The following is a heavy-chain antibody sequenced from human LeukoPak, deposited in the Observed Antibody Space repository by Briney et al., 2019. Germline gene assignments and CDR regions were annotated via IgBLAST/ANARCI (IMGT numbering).Heavy chain of an antibody. D-gene: IGHD3-10*01. J-gene: IGHJ4*02. V-gene: IGHV3-74*01. CDR2: IKGDESSI. CDR1: AFTFNSYW. CDR3: VRAALYMYYFNY. Sequence: GGSLRLSCAASAFTFNSYWMHWVRQAPGKGLEWVSGIKGDESSINYADSVKGRFTISRDNAKNTLYLHLNSLRVEDTALYYCVRAALYMYYFNYWGQATLLTVPS.